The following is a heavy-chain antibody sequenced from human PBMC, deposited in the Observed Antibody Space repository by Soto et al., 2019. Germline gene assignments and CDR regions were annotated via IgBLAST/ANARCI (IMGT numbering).Heavy chain of an antibody. CDR3: ASGLGGDWLSHYYYYYGMDV. J-gene: IGHJ6*02. CDR2: MNPNSGNT. D-gene: IGHD3-9*01. CDR1: GYTFTSYD. V-gene: IGHV1-8*01. Sequence: QVQLVQSGAEVKKPGASVKVSCKASGYTFTSYDINWVRQATGQGLEWMGWMNPNSGNTGYAQKFQGRVTMTRNTSXXTXYXXLSSLRSEDTAVYYCASGLGGDWLSHYYYYYGMDVWGQGTTVTVSS.